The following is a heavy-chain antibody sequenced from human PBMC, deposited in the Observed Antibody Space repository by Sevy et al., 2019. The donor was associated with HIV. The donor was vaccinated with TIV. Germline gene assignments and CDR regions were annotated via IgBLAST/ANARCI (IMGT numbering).Heavy chain of an antibody. CDR1: GYSFTSYW. CDR2: IYPGDSDT. D-gene: IGHD3-3*01. J-gene: IGHJ5*02. V-gene: IGHV5-51*01. CDR3: ARGERITIFGVVIAPNSWFDP. Sequence: GESLKISCKGSGYSFTSYWIGWVRQMPGKGLEWMGLIYPGDSDTRYSPSFQGQVTISADKSISTAYLQWGSLKASDTAMYYCARGERITIFGVVIAPNSWFDPWGQGALVTVSS.